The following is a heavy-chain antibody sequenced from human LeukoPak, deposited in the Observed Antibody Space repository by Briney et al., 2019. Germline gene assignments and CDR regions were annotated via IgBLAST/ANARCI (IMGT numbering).Heavy chain of an antibody. CDR3: ARYYFDSGGYYHLDY. V-gene: IGHV4-59*08. Sequence: PSETLSLTCTVSGGSISSYYWSWIRQPPGKGLEWIGYIYYIGSTNYNPSLNSRVTISVDTSKNQFSLRLSSVTAADTAVYYCARYYFDSGGYYHLDYWGEGTLVTVSS. CDR1: GGSISSYY. D-gene: IGHD3-22*01. CDR2: IYYIGST. J-gene: IGHJ4*02.